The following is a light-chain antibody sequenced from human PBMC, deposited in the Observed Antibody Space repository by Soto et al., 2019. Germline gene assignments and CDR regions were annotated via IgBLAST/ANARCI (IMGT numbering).Light chain of an antibody. CDR1: SSDVGAYNY. CDR2: NVN. Sequence: QSALTQPPSASGSPGQSVAISCSGTSSDVGAYNYVSWYQQHPGKAPKLMIYNVNQRPSGVPDRFSGSKSGSTASLTVSGLQAHDEADYYCISYAGSNKPAFGGGTKLTVL. V-gene: IGLV2-8*01. CDR3: ISYAGSNKPA. J-gene: IGLJ2*01.